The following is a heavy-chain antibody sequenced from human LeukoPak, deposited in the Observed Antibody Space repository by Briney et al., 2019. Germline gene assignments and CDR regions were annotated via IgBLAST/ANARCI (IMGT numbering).Heavy chain of an antibody. Sequence: GGSLRLSCAASGFTFSSYAMHWVRQAPGKGLEWVAVISYDGSNKYYADSVKGRFTISRDNSKNTLYLQMNSLRAEDTAVYYCARGGATTGYYYYMDVWGKGTTVTVSS. CDR3: ARGGATTGYYYYMDV. V-gene: IGHV3-30-3*01. J-gene: IGHJ6*03. CDR1: GFTFSSYA. D-gene: IGHD1-26*01. CDR2: ISYDGSNK.